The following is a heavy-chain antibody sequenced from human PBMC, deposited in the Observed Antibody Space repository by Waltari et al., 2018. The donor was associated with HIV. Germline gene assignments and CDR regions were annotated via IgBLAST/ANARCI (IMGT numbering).Heavy chain of an antibody. D-gene: IGHD1-26*01. CDR2: IWYDGSKK. CDR3: ARGEGGYTYGYNWLDL. J-gene: IGHJ5*02. V-gene: IGHV3-33*01. CDR1: GLGLRSSG. Sequence: QVQVVDSGGSLVQPGWSRSLSCAASGLGLRSSGMHWVRQAPGKGLEWVALIWYDGSKKYYGDSVKGRFTIFSDKSKNTVFLQMTRLRVEDTATYYCARGEGGYTYGYNWLDLWGQGTVVTVSS.